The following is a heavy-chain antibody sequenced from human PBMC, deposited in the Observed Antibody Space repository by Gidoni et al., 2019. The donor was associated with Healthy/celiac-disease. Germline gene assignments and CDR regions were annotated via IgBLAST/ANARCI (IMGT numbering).Heavy chain of an antibody. J-gene: IGHJ3*02. CDR3: ARGLGDAFDI. CDR1: GFTFSSYA. V-gene: IGHV3-30-3*01. D-gene: IGHD3-16*01. CDR2: ISYDGSNK. Sequence: QVQLVESGGGVVQPGRSLSLSCAASGFTFSSYAMHWVRQAPGKGLEWVAVISYDGSNKYYADSVKGRFTISRDNSKNTLYLQMNSLRAEDTAVYYCARGLGDAFDIWGQGTMVTVSS.